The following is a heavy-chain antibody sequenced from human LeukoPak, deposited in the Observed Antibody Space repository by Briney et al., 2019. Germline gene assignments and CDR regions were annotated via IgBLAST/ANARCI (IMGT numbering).Heavy chain of an antibody. Sequence: ASVKVSCKTSGFTFTTYTMHWVRQAPGQRLEWMGWINAANGNTQYSQKFQGRVTITRDTSASTAYMELSSLRSEDTAVYYCARGAPIRVAVAATFDPWGQGTLVTIPS. D-gene: IGHD6-19*01. V-gene: IGHV1-3*01. CDR3: ARGAPIRVAVAATFDP. CDR2: INAANGNT. CDR1: GFTFTTYT. J-gene: IGHJ5*02.